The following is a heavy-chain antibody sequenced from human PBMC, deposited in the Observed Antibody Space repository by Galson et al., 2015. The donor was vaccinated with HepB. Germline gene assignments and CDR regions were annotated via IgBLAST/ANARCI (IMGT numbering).Heavy chain of an antibody. J-gene: IGHJ6*03. V-gene: IGHV3-15*01. D-gene: IGHD3-10*01. CDR3: TTIAVSGWPDYYYFLDV. Sequence: SLRLSCAASGFTFSDTWMSWVRQAPGKGLEWVGLIKTKTNVWTTDYAAPVKGRFTISRDDSKNTLYLEMSSLKAEDTAAVYYCTTIAVSGWPDYYYFLDVWGTGTTVTVSS. CDR2: IKTKTNVWTT. CDR1: GFTFSDTW.